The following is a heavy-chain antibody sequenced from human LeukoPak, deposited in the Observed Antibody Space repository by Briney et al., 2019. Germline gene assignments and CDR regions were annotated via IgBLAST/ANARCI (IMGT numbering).Heavy chain of an antibody. V-gene: IGHV1-69*05. CDR2: IIPIFGTA. J-gene: IGHJ5*02. Sequence: GSSVKVSCKASGGTFSNYAISWVRQAPGQGLEWMGGIIPIFGTANYAQKLQGRVTMTTDTSTSTAYMELRSLRSDDTAVYYCARVKVGATDRFDPWGQGTLVTVSS. D-gene: IGHD1-26*01. CDR1: GGTFSNYA. CDR3: ARVKVGATDRFDP.